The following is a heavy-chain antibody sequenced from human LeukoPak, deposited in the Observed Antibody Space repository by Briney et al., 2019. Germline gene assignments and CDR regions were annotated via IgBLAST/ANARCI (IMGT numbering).Heavy chain of an antibody. CDR1: GGTFSSYA. J-gene: IGHJ6*02. CDR2: IIPILGIA. Sequence: SVKVSCKASGGTFSSYASSWVRQAPGQGLEWMGRIIPILGIANYAQKFQGRVTITADKSTSTAYMELSSLRSEDTAVYYCASGRVYGDEQRMDVWGQGTTVTVSS. CDR3: ASGRVYGDEQRMDV. D-gene: IGHD4-17*01. V-gene: IGHV1-69*04.